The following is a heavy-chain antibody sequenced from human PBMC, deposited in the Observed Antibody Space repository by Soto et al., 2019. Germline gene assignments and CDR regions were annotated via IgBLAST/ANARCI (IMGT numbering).Heavy chain of an antibody. J-gene: IGHJ4*02. CDR2: ISSSGSTI. V-gene: IGHV3-11*01. CDR1: AFTFSDYY. D-gene: IGHD5-12*01. Sequence: GGSLRLSCAASAFTFSDYYMSWIRQAPGRGLEWVSYISSSGSTIYYADSVKGRFTTSRDNAKNSLYLQMNGLRAEDTAVYYCARVRLRTDYFDYWGQGTLVTVSS. CDR3: ARVRLRTDYFDY.